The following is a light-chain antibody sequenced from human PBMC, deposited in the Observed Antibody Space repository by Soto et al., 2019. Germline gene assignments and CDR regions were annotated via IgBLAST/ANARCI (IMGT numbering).Light chain of an antibody. CDR1: ESIDSRY. CDR2: GSS. J-gene: IGKJ3*01. Sequence: IVLTQSPATLSFSPGERATLSCKASESIDSRYLGWYQQKPGQAPRLLIYGSSTRATGIPDRFSGSGSGTDFILTISTLEPEDFAVYYCQQYIYLPFSFGPGTRVDVK. V-gene: IGKV3-20*01. CDR3: QQYIYLPFS.